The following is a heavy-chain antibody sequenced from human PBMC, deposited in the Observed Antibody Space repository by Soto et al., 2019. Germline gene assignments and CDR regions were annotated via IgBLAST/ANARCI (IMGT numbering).Heavy chain of an antibody. D-gene: IGHD6-13*01. CDR2: ISYSGST. CDR3: MAAGTYYYYMDV. CDR1: GGSISSGGSY. Sequence: QVQLQESGPGLVKPSQTLSLTCTVSGGSISSGGSYWSWIRQHPGKGLEWIGYISYSGSTYYNPSLKSRVTISVDTSKNQFSLKLSSVTAADTAVYYCMAAGTYYYYMDVGGKGTTVTFSS. J-gene: IGHJ6*03. V-gene: IGHV4-31*03.